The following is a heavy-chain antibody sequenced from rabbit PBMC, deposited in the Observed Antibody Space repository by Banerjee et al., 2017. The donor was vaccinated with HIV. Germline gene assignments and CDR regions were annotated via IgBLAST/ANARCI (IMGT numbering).Heavy chain of an antibody. CDR3: ARDQAGRTFYFDL. D-gene: IGHD4-2*01. J-gene: IGHJ4*01. Sequence: QEQLEESGGDLVKPEGSLTLTCTASGFSFSSSYWICWVRQAPGKGLEWIGCIYTTNSGSTYYASWAKGRFTISKTSSTTVTLRTTSLTAADTATYFCARDQAGRTFYFDLWGQGTLVTVS. V-gene: IGHV1S45*01. CDR1: GFSFSSSYW. CDR2: IYTTNSGST.